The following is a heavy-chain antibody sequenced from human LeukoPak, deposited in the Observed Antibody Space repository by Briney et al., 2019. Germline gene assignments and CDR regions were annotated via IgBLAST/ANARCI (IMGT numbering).Heavy chain of an antibody. V-gene: IGHV4-59*01. CDR2: IYYSGST. CDR1: GGSISSYY. J-gene: IGHJ4*02. CDR3: ARGGNRYYFDY. Sequence: SETLSLTCTVSGGSISSYYWSWIRQPPGKGLEWIGYIYYSGSTNYNPSLKSRGTISVDTSKNQLSLKLSSVTAADTAVYYCARGGNRYYFDYWGQGTLVTVSS.